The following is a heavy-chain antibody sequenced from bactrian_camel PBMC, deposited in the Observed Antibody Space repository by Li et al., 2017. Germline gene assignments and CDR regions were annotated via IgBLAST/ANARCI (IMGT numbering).Heavy chain of an antibody. J-gene: IGHJ6*01. Sequence: HVQLVESRGDSVQAGGSLRLSCAISGYTYSAYCMAWFRQGPGNEREAVARIGSDGSTTYAGSVKGRFTISKDDDILYLQMNDLKPDDTAMYYCAAATFASCAWRPGAHDFYLWGRGTQVTVS. CDR2: IGSDGST. CDR1: GYTYSAYC. V-gene: IGHV3S55*01. D-gene: IGHD4*01. CDR3: AAATFASCAWRPGAHDFYL.